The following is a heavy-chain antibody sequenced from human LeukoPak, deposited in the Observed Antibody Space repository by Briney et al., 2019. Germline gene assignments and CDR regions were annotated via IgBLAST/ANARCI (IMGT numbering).Heavy chain of an antibody. Sequence: ASVKVSCKTSGYALTNYAMNWVRQAPGQGLQWMGWINPNTGNPAYAQGFTGRFVFSLDTSVNTAYLQISSLEAEDTAVYYCARAIMHLGELSLPSYWGQGTLVTVSS. CDR2: INPNTGNP. D-gene: IGHD3-16*02. CDR3: ARAIMHLGELSLPSY. CDR1: GYALTNYA. V-gene: IGHV7-4-1*02. J-gene: IGHJ4*02.